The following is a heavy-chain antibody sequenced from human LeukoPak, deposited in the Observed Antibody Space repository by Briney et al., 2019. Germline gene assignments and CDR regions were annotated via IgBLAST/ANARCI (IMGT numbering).Heavy chain of an antibody. CDR1: GGSISSYY. V-gene: IGHV4-59*08. Sequence: SETLSLTCTVPGGSISSYYWSLIRQPPGKGLEWIGYIYCSGSTNYNPSLKSRVTISVDASKNQFSLKLSSVTAADTAVSYCARGDVLLWFGELLGDQTFDYWGQGTLVTVSS. CDR3: ARGDVLLWFGELLGDQTFDY. D-gene: IGHD3-10*01. CDR2: IYCSGST. J-gene: IGHJ4*02.